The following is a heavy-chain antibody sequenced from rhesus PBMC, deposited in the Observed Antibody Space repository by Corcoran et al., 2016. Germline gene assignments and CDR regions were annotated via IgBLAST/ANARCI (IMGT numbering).Heavy chain of an antibody. CDR1: GGYTSSSY. CDR2: IYGSGSSP. Sequence: QLQLQESGPGLVKPAETLAVTCAASGGYTSSSYWSWIRQDPGKGLEWIGYIYGSGSSPNYSPPHKSGVTWSVDTDKNQLSLRLSSVATADTAVYYCARNPDSSWYYFDYWGQGVLVTVSS. J-gene: IGHJ4*01. V-gene: IGHV4-169*01. CDR3: ARNPDSSWYYFDY. D-gene: IGHD6-13*01.